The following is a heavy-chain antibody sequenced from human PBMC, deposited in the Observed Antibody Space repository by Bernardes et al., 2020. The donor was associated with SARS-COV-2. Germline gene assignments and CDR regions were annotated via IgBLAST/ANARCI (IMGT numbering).Heavy chain of an antibody. J-gene: IGHJ4*02. CDR1: GFTFRSSA. CDR3: AKPPGITIFGVVTSPYYFDY. V-gene: IGHV3-23*01. D-gene: IGHD3-3*01. Sequence: SLRPSCAASGFTFRSSAMSWVRQAPGKGLEWVSAISGSGGSTYYADSVKGRFTISRDNSKNTLYLQMNSLRAEDTAVYYCAKPPGITIFGVVTSPYYFDYWGQGTLVTVSS. CDR2: ISGSGGST.